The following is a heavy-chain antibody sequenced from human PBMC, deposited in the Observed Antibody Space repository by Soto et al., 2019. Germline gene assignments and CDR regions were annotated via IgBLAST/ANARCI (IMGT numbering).Heavy chain of an antibody. V-gene: IGHV4-34*01. Sequence: QVQLQQWGAGLLKPSETLSLTCAVYGGSFSGYYWSWIRQPPGKGREWIGEIKHRGSTNYNPTLKSRVTISVDTSKNQFALKLSSVTAADTAVYYCARGRRGVAVAGTGPYYFDYWGQGTLVTVSS. CDR1: GGSFSGYY. D-gene: IGHD6-19*01. J-gene: IGHJ4*02. CDR2: IKHRGST. CDR3: ARGRRGVAVAGTGPYYFDY.